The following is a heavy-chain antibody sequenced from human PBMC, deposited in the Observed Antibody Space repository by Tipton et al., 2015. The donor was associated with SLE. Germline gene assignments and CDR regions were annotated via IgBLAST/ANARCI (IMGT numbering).Heavy chain of an antibody. CDR2: IYYSGSS. D-gene: IGHD3-22*01. CDR3: ARGPPTDYYDSSGSSFWYFDP. Sequence: TLSLTCTVSGGSLTRHYWRWIRQPPGRGLEWVGYIYYSGSSIYNPSLKSRVTMSIDTSKNQFSLKLTSVTAADTAVYYCARGPPTDYYDSSGSSFWYFDPWGRGTLVTVSS. V-gene: IGHV4-59*11. J-gene: IGHJ2*01. CDR1: GGSLTRHY.